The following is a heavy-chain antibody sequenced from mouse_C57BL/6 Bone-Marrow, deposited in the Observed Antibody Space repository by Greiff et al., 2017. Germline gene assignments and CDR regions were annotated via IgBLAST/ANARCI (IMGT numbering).Heavy chain of an antibody. D-gene: IGHD2-3*01. CDR3: ARTGWSAWFAY. Sequence: VQLKESGGGLVQPGGSLKLSCAASGFTFSDYGMAWVRQAPRKGPEWVAFISNLAYSIYYADTVTGRFTISRENAKNTLYLEMSSLRSEDTAMYYCARTGWSAWFAYWGQGTLVTVSA. V-gene: IGHV5-15*01. CDR1: GFTFSDYG. CDR2: ISNLAYSI. J-gene: IGHJ3*01.